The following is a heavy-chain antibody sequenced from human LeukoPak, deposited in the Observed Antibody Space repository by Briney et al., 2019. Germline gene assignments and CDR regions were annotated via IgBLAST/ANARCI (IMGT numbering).Heavy chain of an antibody. Sequence: GGSLRLSCAASGFTFSTFAIHWVRLAPGEGLEWVAVISYDGTNKFYADSVKGRFTISRDNAKNSLYLQMNSLRAEDTAVYYCAELGITMIGGVWGKGTTVTISS. J-gene: IGHJ6*04. CDR1: GFTFSTFA. CDR2: ISYDGTNK. D-gene: IGHD3-10*02. CDR3: AELGITMIGGV. V-gene: IGHV3-30*04.